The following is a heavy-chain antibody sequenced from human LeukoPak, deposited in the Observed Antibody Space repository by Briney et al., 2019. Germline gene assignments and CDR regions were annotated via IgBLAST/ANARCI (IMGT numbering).Heavy chain of an antibody. V-gene: IGHV3-48*01. CDR2: ISSSSSTI. Sequence: GGSLRLSCAASGFTFSSYSMNWVRQAPGKGLEWVSYISSSSSTIYYADSVKGRFTISRDNAKNSLYLQMDSLRAEDTAVYYCARSRGVDYWGQGTLVTVSS. CDR1: GFTFSSYS. D-gene: IGHD3-10*01. J-gene: IGHJ4*02. CDR3: ARSRGVDY.